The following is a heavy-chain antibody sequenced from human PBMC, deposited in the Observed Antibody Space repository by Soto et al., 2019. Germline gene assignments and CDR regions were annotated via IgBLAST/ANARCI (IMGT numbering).Heavy chain of an antibody. V-gene: IGHV3-21*06. J-gene: IGHJ4*02. CDR2: ISSTTNYI. Sequence: EVQLVESGGGLDKPGGSLRLSCAASGFTFSRYSMNWVRQAPGKGLEWVACISSTTNYIYYGDSMKGRFTISRDNAKNSLYLDMHRLRAEDTAVYYCARESEDLTSNFDYWGQGTLVTVSS. CDR3: ARESEDLTSNFDY. CDR1: GFTFSRYS.